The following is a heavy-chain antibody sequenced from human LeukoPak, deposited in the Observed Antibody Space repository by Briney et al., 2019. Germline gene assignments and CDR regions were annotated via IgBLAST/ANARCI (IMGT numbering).Heavy chain of an antibody. CDR1: GGSFSVYY. D-gene: IGHD2-2*01. Sequence: SETLSLTCAVYGGSFSVYYWSWIRQPPGKGLEWIGEINHSGSTNYNPSLKSRVTISVDTSKNQFSLKLSSVTAADTAVYYCARRNKYQLLLLPERYGMDVWGQGTTVTVSS. CDR2: INHSGST. V-gene: IGHV4-34*01. CDR3: ARRNKYQLLLLPERYGMDV. J-gene: IGHJ6*02.